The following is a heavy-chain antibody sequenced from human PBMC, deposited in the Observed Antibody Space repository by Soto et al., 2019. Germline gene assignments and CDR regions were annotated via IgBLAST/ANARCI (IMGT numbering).Heavy chain of an antibody. Sequence: QVQLVESGGGVVQPGRSLRLSCAASGFTFSSYVMHWVRQAPGKGLEWVAVISYAGSHKYYADSVKGRFTISRDNSKHTLFLQMNSLRPEDTAVYYCAKDLEGYCSSTSCYTYFGLDVWGQGTTVTVSS. CDR3: AKDLEGYCSSTSCYTYFGLDV. D-gene: IGHD2-2*01. J-gene: IGHJ6*02. CDR1: GFTFSSYV. CDR2: ISYAGSHK. V-gene: IGHV3-30*18.